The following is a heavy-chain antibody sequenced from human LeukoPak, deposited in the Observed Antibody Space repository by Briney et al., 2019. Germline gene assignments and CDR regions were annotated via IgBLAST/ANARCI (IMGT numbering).Heavy chain of an antibody. CDR2: ISYDGSNK. CDR1: GFTFSSYG. V-gene: IGHV3-30*03. CDR3: AIPTSWYDY. D-gene: IGHD6-13*01. J-gene: IGHJ4*02. Sequence: GGSLRLSCAASGFTFSSYGMHWVRQAPGKGLEWVAVISYDGSNKYYADSVKGRFTISRDNSKNTLYLQMNSLRAEDTAVYYCAIPTSWYDYWGQGTLVTVSS.